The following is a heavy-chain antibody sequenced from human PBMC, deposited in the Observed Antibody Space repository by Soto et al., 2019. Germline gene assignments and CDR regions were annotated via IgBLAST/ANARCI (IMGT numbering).Heavy chain of an antibody. CDR3: ARGKLAAAGFENYGMDV. CDR2: IWYDGSNK. CDR1: GFTFSSYG. D-gene: IGHD6-13*01. V-gene: IGHV3-33*01. Sequence: HVQLVESGGGVVQPGRSLRLSCAASGFTFSSYGMHWVRQAPGKGLEWVAVIWYDGSNKYYADSVKGRFTISRDNSKNTLYLQMNSLRAEDTAVYYCARGKLAAAGFENYGMDVWGQGTTVTVSS. J-gene: IGHJ6*02.